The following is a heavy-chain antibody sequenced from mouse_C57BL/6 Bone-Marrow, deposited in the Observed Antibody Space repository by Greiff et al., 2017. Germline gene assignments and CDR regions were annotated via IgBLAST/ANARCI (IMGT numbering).Heavy chain of an antibody. Sequence: QVQLQQPGAELVKPGASVKLSCKASGYTFTSYWMHWVKQRPGRGLGWIGRIDPNSGGTKYNEKFKSKATLTVDKPSSTAYMQLSSLTSEDSAVYYCARSGLNWDWYFDVWGTGTTVTVSS. D-gene: IGHD4-1*01. CDR1: GYTFTSYW. CDR3: ARSGLNWDWYFDV. J-gene: IGHJ1*03. V-gene: IGHV1-72*01. CDR2: IDPNSGGT.